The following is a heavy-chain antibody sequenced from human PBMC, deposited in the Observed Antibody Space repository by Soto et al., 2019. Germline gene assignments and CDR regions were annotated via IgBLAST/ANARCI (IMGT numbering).Heavy chain of an antibody. CDR1: GGTFSSYA. V-gene: IGHV1-69*13. D-gene: IGHD2-15*01. Sequence: SVKVSCKASGGTFSSYAISWVRQAPGQGLEWMGGIIPIFGTANYAQKFQGRVTITADESTSTAYMELSSLRSEDTAVYYCARDYRRSPYCSGGSCYSVSAFDIWGQGTMVTVSS. J-gene: IGHJ3*02. CDR2: IIPIFGTA. CDR3: ARDYRRSPYCSGGSCYSVSAFDI.